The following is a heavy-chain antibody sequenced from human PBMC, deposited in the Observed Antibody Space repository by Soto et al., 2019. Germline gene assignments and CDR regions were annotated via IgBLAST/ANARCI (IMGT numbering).Heavy chain of an antibody. V-gene: IGHV4-39*02. D-gene: IGHD3-9*01. Sequence: PSETLSLTCSVSGGSISNSFYYWGWIRQPPGKGLEWIGSIYYSGSTYYNPSLRSRVTISADTSKNHFSLNLSSVTATDTAVYYCARLTRGTGSFDYWGQGSLVTVSS. CDR3: ARLTRGTGSFDY. CDR2: IYYSGST. J-gene: IGHJ4*02. CDR1: GGSISNSFYY.